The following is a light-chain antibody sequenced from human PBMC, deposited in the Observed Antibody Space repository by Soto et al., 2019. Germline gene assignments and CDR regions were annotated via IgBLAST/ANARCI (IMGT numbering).Light chain of an antibody. V-gene: IGKV1-9*01. CDR1: QGISSY. CDR2: AAS. J-gene: IGKJ4*01. CDR3: QQLNSYPLT. Sequence: IQLTQSPSSLSASVGDRVTITCRASQGISSYLAWYQQKPGKAPKLLIYAASTLQSGVPSRFSGSGSGTDFTLTIIILQPEDFATYYCQQLNSYPLTFGGGTKVDIK.